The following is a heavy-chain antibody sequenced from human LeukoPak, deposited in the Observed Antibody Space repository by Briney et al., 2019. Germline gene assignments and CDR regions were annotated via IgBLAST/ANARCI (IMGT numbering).Heavy chain of an antibody. Sequence: ASVTVSCKASGYTFTSYGISWVRQAPGQGLEWMGWISAYNGNTNYAQKLQGRVTMTTDTSTSTAYMELRSLRSDDTAVYYCARGMKGYRSGWYYRYWGQGTLVTVSS. CDR2: ISAYNGNT. J-gene: IGHJ4*02. CDR3: ARGMKGYRSGWYYRY. V-gene: IGHV1-18*01. D-gene: IGHD6-19*01. CDR1: GYTFTSYG.